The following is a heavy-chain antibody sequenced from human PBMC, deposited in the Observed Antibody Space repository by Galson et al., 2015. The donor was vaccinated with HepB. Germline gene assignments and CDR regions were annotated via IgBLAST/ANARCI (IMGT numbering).Heavy chain of an antibody. Sequence: SVKVSCKASGYTFNNYGISWARQAPGKGLEWMRWVSAKNGNTNYAQKFQGRVTMTTDTSTNTAYMELRSLTSDDTAVYYCAREGAVAFTVTFDYWGQGTQVTVSS. D-gene: IGHD6-19*01. V-gene: IGHV1-18*01. CDR2: VSAKNGNT. J-gene: IGHJ4*02. CDR3: AREGAVAFTVTFDY. CDR1: GYTFNNYG.